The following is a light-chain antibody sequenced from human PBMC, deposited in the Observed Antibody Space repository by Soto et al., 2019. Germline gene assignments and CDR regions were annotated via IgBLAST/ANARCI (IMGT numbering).Light chain of an antibody. J-gene: IGKJ1*01. V-gene: IGKV1-5*03. CDR1: QSIGSW. Sequence: DIPMTQSPSTLSASVGDRITITCRASQSIGSWLAWYQQKPGKAPKLLIYKASSLEGGVPSRFSGSGSGTEFTLTISSLQPDDFATYYCQQYNSYSKTFGQGTKVEIK. CDR3: QQYNSYSKT. CDR2: KAS.